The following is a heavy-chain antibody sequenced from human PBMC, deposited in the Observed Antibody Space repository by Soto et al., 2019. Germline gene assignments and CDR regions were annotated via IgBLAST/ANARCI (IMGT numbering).Heavy chain of an antibody. CDR2: IGAYNGNT. D-gene: IGHD1-7*01. CDR1: GYTFTSYG. V-gene: IGHV1-18*01. CDR3: ARSPNYQYYYYYMDV. Sequence: ASVKVSCKASGYTFTSYGIGWVRQAPGQGLEWTGWIGAYNGNTNYAQKLQGRVTMTTDTSTSTAYMELRSLRSDDTAVYYCARSPNYQYYYYYMDVWGKETTVTVSS. J-gene: IGHJ6*03.